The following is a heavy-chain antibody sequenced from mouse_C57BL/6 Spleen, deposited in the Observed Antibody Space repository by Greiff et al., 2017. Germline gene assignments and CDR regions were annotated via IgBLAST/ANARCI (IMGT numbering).Heavy chain of an antibody. CDR2: FDPSDSYT. J-gene: IGHJ4*01. CDR1: GYTFTSYW. D-gene: IGHD1-1*01. CDR3: ATTVVATDYAIDY. V-gene: IGHV1-69*01. Sequence: QVQLQQPGAELVMPGASVKLSCKASGYTFTSYWMHWVKQRPGPGLEWIGEFDPSDSYTNSNQKFKGKSTLTVYKSSSTTYMQLSSLTSEDAAVYYCATTVVATDYAIDYWGQGTSVTVSS.